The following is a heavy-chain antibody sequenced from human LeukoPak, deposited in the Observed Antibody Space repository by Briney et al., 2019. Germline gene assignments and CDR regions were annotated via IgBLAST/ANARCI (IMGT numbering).Heavy chain of an antibody. V-gene: IGHV4-61*02. CDR3: ARFPCSGDSCYSGIRAFDI. D-gene: IGHD2-15*01. CDR1: GGSISSGSYY. J-gene: IGHJ3*02. Sequence: SQTLSLTCTVSGGSISSGSYYWSWIRQPAGKGLEWIGRIYTSGSTNYTPPLNSRVTILIDTSKNQFSLKLSSVTAADTAVYYCARFPCSGDSCYSGIRAFDIWGQGTMVIVSS. CDR2: IYTSGST.